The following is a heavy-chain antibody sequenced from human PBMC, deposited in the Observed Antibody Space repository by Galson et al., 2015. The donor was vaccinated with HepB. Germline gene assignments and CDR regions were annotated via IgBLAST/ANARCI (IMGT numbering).Heavy chain of an antibody. CDR3: ARAVRVLGSQTGGFDP. CDR2: IIPIFGTA. V-gene: IGHV1-69*13. J-gene: IGHJ5*02. Sequence: SVKVSCKASGGTFSSYAISWVRQAPGQGLEWMGGIIPIFGTANYAQKFQGRVTITADESTSTAYMELSSLRSEDTAVYYCARAVRVLGSQTGGFDPWGQGTLVTVSS. D-gene: IGHD2-15*01. CDR1: GGTFSSYA.